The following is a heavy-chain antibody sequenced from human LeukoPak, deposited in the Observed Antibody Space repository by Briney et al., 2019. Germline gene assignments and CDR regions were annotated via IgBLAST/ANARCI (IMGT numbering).Heavy chain of an antibody. CDR2: INPNSVGT. D-gene: IGHD4-23*01. Sequence: ASVKVSCKASGYTFTGYYMHWVRQAPGQGLEWMGWINPNSVGTNYAQKFQGRVTMTRDTSISTAYMELSRLRSDETAVYYCARDGEDYGGNSLDYWGQGTLVTVSS. CDR3: ARDGEDYGGNSLDY. J-gene: IGHJ4*02. V-gene: IGHV1-2*02. CDR1: GYTFTGYY.